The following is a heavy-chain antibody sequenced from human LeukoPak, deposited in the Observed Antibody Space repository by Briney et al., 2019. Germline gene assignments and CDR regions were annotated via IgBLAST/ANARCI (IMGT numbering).Heavy chain of an antibody. Sequence: SETLSLTCAVYGGSFIDYHWSWIRQPPGKGLEWIGEINHSGSTSYNPSLQSRVTLLVDPSKNQFSLKLNSVTAADTAVYYCARGGYAKPLYYFDYWGQGTLVTVSS. V-gene: IGHV4-34*01. CDR2: INHSGST. D-gene: IGHD5-12*01. CDR3: ARGGYAKPLYYFDY. J-gene: IGHJ4*02. CDR1: GGSFIDYH.